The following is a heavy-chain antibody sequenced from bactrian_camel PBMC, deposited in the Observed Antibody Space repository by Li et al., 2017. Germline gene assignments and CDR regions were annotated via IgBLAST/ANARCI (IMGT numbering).Heavy chain of an antibody. J-gene: IGHJ4*01. V-gene: IGHV3-2*01. CDR3: ATDPLRISPGVFGRGLGAWTY. D-gene: IGHD5*01. CDR1: GFTFRSYY. Sequence: VQLVESGGGLVQPGGSLRLSCVVNGFTFRSYYTYWVRQAPGKGLEWVSSIYSDGSNTRYADSVEGRFTISRDNAKNTVYLQMNSLKSEDTALYYCATDPLRISPGVFGRGLGAWTYWGQGTQVTVS. CDR2: IYSDGSNT.